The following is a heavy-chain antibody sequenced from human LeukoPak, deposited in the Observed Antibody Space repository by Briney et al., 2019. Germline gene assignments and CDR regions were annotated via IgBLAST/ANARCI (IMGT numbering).Heavy chain of an antibody. CDR2: IYYSGST. CDR3: AREGTGWYYFDF. CDR1: GGPISSNY. V-gene: IGHV4-59*01. J-gene: IGHJ4*02. D-gene: IGHD6-19*01. Sequence: SETLSLTCTVSGGPISSNYWSWIRQPPGKGLEWIGYIYYSGSTNYNPSLKSRVTISVDTSKNQFSLKLSSVTAADTAVYYCAREGTGWYYFDFWGQGTLVTVSS.